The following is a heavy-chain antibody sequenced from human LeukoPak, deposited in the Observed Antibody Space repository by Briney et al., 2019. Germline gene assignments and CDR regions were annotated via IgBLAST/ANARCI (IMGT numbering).Heavy chain of an antibody. Sequence: KPSETLSLTCAVYGESFSGYYWSWIRQPPGKGLEWIGEINHSGSTNYNPSLKSRVTISVDTSKNQFSLKLSSVTAADTAVYYCAREGVSAAAGYIIWGQGTMVTVSS. V-gene: IGHV4-34*01. CDR1: GESFSGYY. J-gene: IGHJ3*02. D-gene: IGHD6-13*01. CDR2: INHSGST. CDR3: AREGVSAAAGYII.